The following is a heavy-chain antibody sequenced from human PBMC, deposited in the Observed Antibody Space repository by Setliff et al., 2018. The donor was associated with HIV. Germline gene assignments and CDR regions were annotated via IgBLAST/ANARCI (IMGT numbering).Heavy chain of an antibody. Sequence: SETLSLTCAVYGGSFSGYYWSWIRQPPGKGLEWTGEINHSGRTNYNPSLKSRVTISVDTSKNQFSLKLRSVTAADTAMYYCARVSITYWYSIPTFYYYYMDVWGKGTKVTVSS. D-gene: IGHD2-15*01. J-gene: IGHJ6*03. V-gene: IGHV4-34*01. CDR3: ARVSITYWYSIPTFYYYYMDV. CDR1: GGSFSGYY. CDR2: INHSGRT.